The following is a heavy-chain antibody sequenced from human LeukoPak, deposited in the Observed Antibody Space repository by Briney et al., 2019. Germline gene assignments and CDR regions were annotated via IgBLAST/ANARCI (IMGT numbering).Heavy chain of an antibody. J-gene: IGHJ5*02. D-gene: IGHD5-18*01. CDR3: ARGESYGLFDP. CDR1: GFTFRSYE. Sequence: PGGSLRLSCAASGFTFRSYEMNWVRQPPGKGLEWIGSIYYSGSTYYNPSLKSRVTISVDTSKNQFSLKLSSVTAADTAVYYCARGESYGLFDPWGQGTLVTVSS. V-gene: IGHV4-39*01. CDR2: IYYSGST.